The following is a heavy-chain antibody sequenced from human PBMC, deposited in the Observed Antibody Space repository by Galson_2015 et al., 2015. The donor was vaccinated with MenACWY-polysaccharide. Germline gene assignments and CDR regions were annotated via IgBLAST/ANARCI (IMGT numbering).Heavy chain of an antibody. CDR3: ARGSAAAEDY. CDR2: ISGSSSTI. V-gene: IGHV3-48*02. Sequence: SLRLSCAASGFTFSIYSMNWVRQAPGKGLEWVSYISGSSSTIYYADSVKGRFTISRDNANNSLYLQMNSLRDEDTAVYYCARGSAAAEDYWGQGTLVTVSS. D-gene: IGHD6-13*01. CDR1: GFTFSIYS. J-gene: IGHJ4*02.